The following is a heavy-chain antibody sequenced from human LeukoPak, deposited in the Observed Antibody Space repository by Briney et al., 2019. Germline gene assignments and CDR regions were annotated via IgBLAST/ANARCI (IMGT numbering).Heavy chain of an antibody. CDR3: ATEPPLGDTSSYYFNY. CDR1: GFTFSSYD. CDR2: ISNSGDTI. V-gene: IGHV3-48*03. D-gene: IGHD3-22*01. Sequence: GGSLRLSCAASGFTFSSYDMNWVRQAPGKGLECVSYISNSGDTIYYADSVKGRFTISRDNAKKSLYLQMNSLRAEDTAVYYCATEPPLGDTSSYYFNYWGQGTVVTVSS. J-gene: IGHJ4*02.